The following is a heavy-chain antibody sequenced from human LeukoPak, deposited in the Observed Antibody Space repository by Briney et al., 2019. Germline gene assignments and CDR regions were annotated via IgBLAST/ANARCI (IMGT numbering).Heavy chain of an antibody. CDR1: GFTFDHYA. D-gene: IGHD3-22*01. Sequence: GGSLRLSCAASGFTFDHYAMHWVRQAPGKGLEWVSGISWNSGSIGYADSVKGRFTISRDNAKNSLYLQMNSLRAEDTALYYCAKDYYDSSGYLDYWGQGTLVTVSS. CDR3: AKDYYDSSGYLDY. V-gene: IGHV3-9*01. CDR2: ISWNSGSI. J-gene: IGHJ4*02.